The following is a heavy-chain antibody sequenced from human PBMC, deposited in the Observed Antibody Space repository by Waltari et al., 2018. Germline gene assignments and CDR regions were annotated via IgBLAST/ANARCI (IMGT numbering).Heavy chain of an antibody. Sequence: QVQLQESGPGLVKPSETLSLTCPVSGGSISSHYWSWIRQPPGKGLEWIGYIYYSGSTNYNPSLKSRVTISVDTSKNQFSLKLSSVTAADTAVYYCARNHAFDIWGQGTMVTVSS. V-gene: IGHV4-59*11. CDR2: IYYSGST. CDR1: GGSISSHY. J-gene: IGHJ3*02. CDR3: ARNHAFDI.